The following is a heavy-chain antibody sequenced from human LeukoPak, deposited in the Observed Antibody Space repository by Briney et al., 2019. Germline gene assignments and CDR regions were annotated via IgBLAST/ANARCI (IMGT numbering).Heavy chain of an antibody. CDR2: IWYDGSNK. CDR1: GLTFSSYG. D-gene: IGHD6-19*01. Sequence: GGSLRLSCAASGLTFSSYGMHWVRQAPGKGLEWVAVIWYDGSNKYYADSVKGRFTISRDNSKNTLYLQMNNLRAEDTAVYYCAREDSSGTYGMDVWGQGTTVTVSS. V-gene: IGHV3-33*01. J-gene: IGHJ6*02. CDR3: AREDSSGTYGMDV.